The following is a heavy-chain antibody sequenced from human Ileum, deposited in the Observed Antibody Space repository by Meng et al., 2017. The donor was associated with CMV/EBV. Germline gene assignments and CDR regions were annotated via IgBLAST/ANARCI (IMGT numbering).Heavy chain of an antibody. V-gene: IGHV3-21*01. CDR1: AFPFVTYG. CDR2: ISSSSSCI. Sequence: AAFPFVTYGLTWVRQAPGTGRVWVASISSSSSCIYYADSLKGRFTISRDNAGNSLYLHMNGLRPEDTAVYYCARKSPSPIGARHFDSWGRGVLVTVSS. J-gene: IGHJ4*02. CDR3: ARKSPSPIGARHFDS. D-gene: IGHD4-17*01.